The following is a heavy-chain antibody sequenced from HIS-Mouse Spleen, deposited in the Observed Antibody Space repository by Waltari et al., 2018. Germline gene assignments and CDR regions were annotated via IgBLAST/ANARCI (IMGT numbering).Heavy chain of an antibody. J-gene: IGHJ4*02. D-gene: IGHD1-1*01. CDR3: ARDPRWNDGIDY. Sequence: QLQLQESGPGLVKPSETLSLTCTVSGGSISSSSYDWGWIRQPPGKGLEWIGSIYYSGSTYYNPSLKSRVTISVDTSKNQFSLKLSSVTAADTAVYYCARDPRWNDGIDYWGQGTLVTVSS. CDR1: GGSISSSSYD. CDR2: IYYSGST. V-gene: IGHV4-39*07.